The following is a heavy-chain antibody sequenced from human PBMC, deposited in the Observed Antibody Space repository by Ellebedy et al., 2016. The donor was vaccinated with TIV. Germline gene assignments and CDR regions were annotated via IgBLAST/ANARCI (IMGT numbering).Heavy chain of an antibody. D-gene: IGHD3-22*01. CDR1: LYTFTGYY. CDR2: INPNRGGT. Sequence: AASVKVSCKASLYTFTGYYMHWVRQAPGQGLEWMGWINPNRGGTNYAQKFQGWVTMTRDTSISTAYMELSRLRFDDTAVYYCARGDSSSSYSNDAFDIWGQGTMVTVSS. V-gene: IGHV1-2*04. J-gene: IGHJ3*02. CDR3: ARGDSSSSYSNDAFDI.